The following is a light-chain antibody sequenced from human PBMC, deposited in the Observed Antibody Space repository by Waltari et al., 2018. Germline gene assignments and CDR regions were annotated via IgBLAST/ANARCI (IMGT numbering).Light chain of an antibody. CDR3: QQYATSPIT. J-gene: IGKJ5*01. Sequence: DIQMTQSPSSLSASVGDRVTITCRASQSISSYLNWYQQKPGKAPKLLIYAASSLQSGVPSRFSGSGSGTDLTLTISRLEPEDFAVYYCQQYATSPITFGQGTRLEIK. CDR2: AAS. V-gene: IGKV1-39*01. CDR1: QSISSY.